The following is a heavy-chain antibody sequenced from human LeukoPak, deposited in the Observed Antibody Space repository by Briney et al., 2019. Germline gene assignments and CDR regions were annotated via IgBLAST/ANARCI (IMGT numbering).Heavy chain of an antibody. V-gene: IGHV3-7*03. D-gene: IGHD6-6*01. CDR2: IKQDGSEK. CDR1: GFTFSSYS. CDR3: ARSSYSSSSSV. J-gene: IGHJ3*01. Sequence: GGSLRLSCAASGFTFSSYSINWVRQAPGKGLEWVANIKQDGSEKYYVDSVKGRFTISRDNAKNSLYLQMNSLRAEDTAVYYCARSSYSSSSSVWGQGTMVTVSS.